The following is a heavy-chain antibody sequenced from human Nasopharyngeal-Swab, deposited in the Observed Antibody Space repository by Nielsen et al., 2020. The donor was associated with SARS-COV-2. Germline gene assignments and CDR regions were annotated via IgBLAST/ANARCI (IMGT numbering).Heavy chain of an antibody. J-gene: IGHJ4*02. CDR1: GFTFSSHW. Sequence: GESLKISCAASGFTFSSHWMHWVRQAPGKGLVLVSRISEDGSITTYADSVKGRFTISRDNAKNTRFLQMHSLRADDTAIYYCASQLGHPDSWGQGTLVTVSS. CDR3: ASQLGHPDS. CDR2: ISEDGSIT. V-gene: IGHV3-74*01. D-gene: IGHD2-2*01.